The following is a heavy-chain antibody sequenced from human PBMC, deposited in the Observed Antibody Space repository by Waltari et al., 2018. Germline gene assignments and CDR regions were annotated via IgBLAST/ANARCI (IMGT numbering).Heavy chain of an antibody. CDR3: ARGVICSGGRCYARWFNP. D-gene: IGHD2-15*01. CDR2: ISSSSSYI. Sequence: EVQLVASGGGLVKPGGSLRLSCSASGFTFSSYSMNWVRPAPGNGLEWVSSISSSSSYIYYADSVKGRFTISRDNAKNSLYLQMNSLRAEDTAVYYCARGVICSGGRCYARWFNPWGQGTLVTVSS. V-gene: IGHV3-21*01. J-gene: IGHJ5*02. CDR1: GFTFSSYS.